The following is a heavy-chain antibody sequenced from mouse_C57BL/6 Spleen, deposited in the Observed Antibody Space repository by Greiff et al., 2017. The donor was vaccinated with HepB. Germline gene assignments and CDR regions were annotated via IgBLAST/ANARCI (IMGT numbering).Heavy chain of an antibody. J-gene: IGHJ2*01. CDR2: ISSGSSTI. V-gene: IGHV5-17*01. CDR1: GFTFSDYG. Sequence: EVNVVESGGGLVKPGGSLKLSCAASGFTFSDYGMHWVRQAPEKGLEWVAYISSGSSTIYYADTVKGRFTISRDNAKNTLFLQMTSLRSEDTAMYYCARLYDYDGYYFDYWGQGTTLTVSS. CDR3: ARLYDYDGYYFDY. D-gene: IGHD2-4*01.